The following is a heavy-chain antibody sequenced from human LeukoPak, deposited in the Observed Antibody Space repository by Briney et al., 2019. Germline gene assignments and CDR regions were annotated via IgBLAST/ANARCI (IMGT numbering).Heavy chain of an antibody. J-gene: IGHJ3*02. CDR2: IIPIFGTA. V-gene: IGHV1-69*05. CDR3: ARNGDYVPDDAFDI. D-gene: IGHD4-17*01. Sequence: SVKVSCKASGGTFSSYAISWVRQAPGQGLEWTGRIIPIFGTANYAQKFQGRVTITTDESTSTAYMELSSLRSEDTAVYYCARNGDYVPDDAFDIWGQGTMVTVSS. CDR1: GGTFSSYA.